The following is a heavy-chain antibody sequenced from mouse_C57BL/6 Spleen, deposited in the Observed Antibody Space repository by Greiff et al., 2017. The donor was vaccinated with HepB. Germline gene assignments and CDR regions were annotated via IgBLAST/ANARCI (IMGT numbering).Heavy chain of an antibody. CDR3: ARSPGSSYFDY. CDR1: GYTFTDYY. CDR2: INPYNGGT. D-gene: IGHD1-1*01. V-gene: IGHV1-19*01. J-gene: IGHJ2*01. Sequence: EVQLQQSGPVLVKPGASVKMSCKASGYTFTDYYMNWVKQSHGKSLEWIGVINPYNGGTSYNQKFKGKATLTVDKSSSTAYMELNSLTSEDSAVYYCARSPGSSYFDYWGQGTTLTVSS.